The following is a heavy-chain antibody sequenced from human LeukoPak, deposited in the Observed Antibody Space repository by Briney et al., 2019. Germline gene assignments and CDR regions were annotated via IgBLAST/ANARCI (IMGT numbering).Heavy chain of an antibody. CDR2: IYYSGST. Sequence: KPSETLSLTCTVSGGSISSYYWSWIRQPPGKGLEWIGYIYYSGSTNYNPSLKSRVTISVDTSKNQFSLKLSSVTAADTAVYYCAISSGGFGELLDYWGQGTLVTVSS. CDR1: GGSISSYY. V-gene: IGHV4-59*01. D-gene: IGHD3-10*01. CDR3: AISSGGFGELLDY. J-gene: IGHJ4*02.